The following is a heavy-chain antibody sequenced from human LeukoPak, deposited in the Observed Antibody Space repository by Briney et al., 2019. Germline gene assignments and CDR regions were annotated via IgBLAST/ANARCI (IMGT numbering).Heavy chain of an antibody. CDR3: TRSRPVGGITFDN. CDR2: INPRGTST. V-gene: IGHV3-48*04. D-gene: IGHD3-16*01. Sequence: PGGSLRLSCAASGFTVNSKYMNWVRQAPGKGLEWVSFINPRGTSTYYSDSVKGRFAISRDDAKNSLYLQMNSLRGEDTAVYYCTRSRPVGGITFDNWGQGTLVTVSS. CDR1: GFTVNSKY. J-gene: IGHJ4*02.